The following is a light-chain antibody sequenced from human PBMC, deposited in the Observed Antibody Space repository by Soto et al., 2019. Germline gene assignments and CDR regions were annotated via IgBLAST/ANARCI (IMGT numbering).Light chain of an antibody. CDR1: EGIYIY. CDR3: QKYDSAPRT. V-gene: IGKV1-27*01. Sequence: DAQVTQSPASLSASVGDRINITCRASEGIYIYLAWYQQKPGQPPKLLINGASSLQSGVPSRFRGSGSGTEFTLTISSLQPEDVASHYCQKYDSAPRTFGQGTKV. CDR2: GAS. J-gene: IGKJ1*01.